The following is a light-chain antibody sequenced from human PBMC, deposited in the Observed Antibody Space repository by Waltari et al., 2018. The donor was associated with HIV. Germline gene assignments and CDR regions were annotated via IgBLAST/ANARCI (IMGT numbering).Light chain of an antibody. CDR3: QQYKSYSFT. CDR1: HDIGDW. V-gene: IGKV1-5*03. Sequence: DIQVTQSPSNLSASVGDKVTITCRSSHDIGDWLAWYQHNPSQAPKLLLYTAATLHTGVPSRFSVSGSGTDFALTIASLQVDDFSTYYCQQYKSYSFTFGPGTTVEMK. J-gene: IGKJ3*01. CDR2: TAA.